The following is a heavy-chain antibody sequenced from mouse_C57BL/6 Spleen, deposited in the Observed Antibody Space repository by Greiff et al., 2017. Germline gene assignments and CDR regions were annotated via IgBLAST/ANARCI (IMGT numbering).Heavy chain of an antibody. V-gene: IGHV1-50*01. CDR2: IDPSDSYT. CDR3: ARYWLLPYWYFDV. D-gene: IGHD2-3*01. CDR1: GYTFTSYW. Sequence: QVQLKQPGAELVKPGASVKLSCKASGYTFTSYWMQWVKQRPGQGLEWIGEIDPSDSYTNYNQKFKGKATLTVDTSSSTAYMQLSSLTSEDSAVYYCARYWLLPYWYFDVWGTGTTVTVSS. J-gene: IGHJ1*03.